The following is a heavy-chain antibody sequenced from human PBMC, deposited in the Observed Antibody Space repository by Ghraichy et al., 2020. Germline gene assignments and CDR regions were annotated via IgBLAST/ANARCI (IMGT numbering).Heavy chain of an antibody. CDR1: GFTFDDYA. CDR2: ISGDGGST. CDR3: AKDYQGGNSPLYYYYGMDV. J-gene: IGHJ6*02. Sequence: GGSLRLSCAASGFTFDDYAMHWVRQAPGKGLEWVSLISGDGGSTYYADSVKGRFTISRDNSKNSLYLQMNSLRTEDTALYYCAKDYQGGNSPLYYYYGMDVWGQGTTVTVSS. V-gene: IGHV3-43*02. D-gene: IGHD4-23*01.